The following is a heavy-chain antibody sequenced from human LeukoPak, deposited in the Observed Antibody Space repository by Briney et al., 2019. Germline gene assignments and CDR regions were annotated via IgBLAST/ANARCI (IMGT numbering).Heavy chain of an antibody. Sequence: GGSLRLSCAASGFTFSSYAMSWVRQAPGKGLEWVSLIYSGGSTSYADSVKGRFTISRDNSKNTLYLQMNSLRVEDTAVYYCAKNRGAGSHYYYHMNVWGKGTTVTVSS. CDR1: GFTFSSYA. J-gene: IGHJ6*03. D-gene: IGHD1-26*01. CDR3: AKNRGAGSHYYYHMNV. CDR2: IYSGGST. V-gene: IGHV3-23*03.